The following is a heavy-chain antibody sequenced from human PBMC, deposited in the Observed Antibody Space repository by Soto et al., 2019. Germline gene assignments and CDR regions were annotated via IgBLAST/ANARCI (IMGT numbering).Heavy chain of an antibody. V-gene: IGHV1-69*08. CDR3: ARERSYENYHTYYFDY. Sequence: QVQLVQSGAEVKKPGSSVKVSCKASGGTFSSYTISWVRQAPGQGLEWMGRIIPILGIANYAQKFQGRVTITADKSTSTAYMELSSLRSEDTAVYYCARERSYENYHTYYFDYWGQGTLVTVSS. CDR1: GGTFSSYT. CDR2: IIPILGIA. D-gene: IGHD1-7*01. J-gene: IGHJ4*02.